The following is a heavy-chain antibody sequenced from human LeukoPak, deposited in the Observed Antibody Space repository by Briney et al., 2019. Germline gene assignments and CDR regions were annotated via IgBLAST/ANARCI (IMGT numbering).Heavy chain of an antibody. Sequence: GGSLRLSCAASGFTVSSNYMSWVRQAPGKGLEWVSVIYSGGSTYYADSVKGRFTISRDNSKNTLYLQMNSLRAEDTAVYYCARSGVYGYFYYYFDYWGQGTLVTVSS. J-gene: IGHJ4*02. CDR3: ARSGVYGYFYYYFDY. V-gene: IGHV3-53*01. CDR1: GFTVSSNY. CDR2: IYSGGST. D-gene: IGHD5-18*01.